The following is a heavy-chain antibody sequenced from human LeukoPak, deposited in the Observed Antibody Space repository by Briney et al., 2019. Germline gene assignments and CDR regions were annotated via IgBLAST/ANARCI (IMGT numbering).Heavy chain of an antibody. Sequence: ASVKVSCKASAYTFTDYYMHWVRQAPGQGLEWMGWINPTSGGTKYAQEFHGWVTLTRDTSISTAYIELTGLKSDDTAVYYCARWDTDGLDYWGQGTLVTVSS. V-gene: IGHV1-2*04. J-gene: IGHJ4*02. CDR2: INPTSGGT. CDR3: ARWDTDGLDY. D-gene: IGHD5-18*01. CDR1: AYTFTDYY.